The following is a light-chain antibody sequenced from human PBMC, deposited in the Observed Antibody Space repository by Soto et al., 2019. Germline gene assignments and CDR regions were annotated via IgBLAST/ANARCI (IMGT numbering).Light chain of an antibody. Sequence: QSVLTQSPSASASLGASVKLTCTLSSGHSNYAIAWHQQLPEKGPRYLLKLNXXXXXXXXXXXXXXXXGSSSGAERYLTISXXQSXXXXXYYCQTWGTGIVIFGGGTKLTVL. V-gene: IGLV4-69*01. J-gene: IGLJ2*01. CDR3: QTWGTGIVI. CDR1: SGHSNYA. CDR2: LNXXXXX.